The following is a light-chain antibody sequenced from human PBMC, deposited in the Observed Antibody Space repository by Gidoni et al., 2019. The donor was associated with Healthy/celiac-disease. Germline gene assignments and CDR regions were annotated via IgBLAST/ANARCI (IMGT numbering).Light chain of an antibody. J-gene: IGLJ3*02. CDR2: DTS. V-gene: IGLV7-46*01. Sequence: AAATQATSLTVSPGGTVTLTCGSSTGAVTSGHYPYWFQQKPGQAPRTLIYDTSNKHSWTPARFSGSLLGGKAALTLSGAQPEDEAEYYCLLSYSGAGGVFGGGTKLTVL. CDR1: TGAVTSGHY. CDR3: LLSYSGAGGV.